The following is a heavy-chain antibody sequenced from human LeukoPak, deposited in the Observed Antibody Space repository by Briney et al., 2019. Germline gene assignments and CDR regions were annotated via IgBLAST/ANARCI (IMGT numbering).Heavy chain of an antibody. CDR1: GFTFSSYA. CDR3: ARRKGYCSSTSCRWDMFDY. V-gene: IGHV3-23*01. D-gene: IGHD2-2*01. Sequence: GGSLRLSCAASGFTFSSYAMRWVRQAPGKGLEWVSAISGSGGSTYYADSVKGRFTISRDNSKNTLYLQMNSLRAEDTAVYYCARRKGYCSSTSCRWDMFDYWGQGTLVTVSS. CDR2: ISGSGGST. J-gene: IGHJ4*02.